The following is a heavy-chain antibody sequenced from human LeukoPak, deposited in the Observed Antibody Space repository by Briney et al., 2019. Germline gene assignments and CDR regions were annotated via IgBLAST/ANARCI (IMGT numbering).Heavy chain of an antibody. Sequence: ASVKVSCKASGYTFTGYYMHWVRQAPGQGLEWMGWISAYNGNTNYAQKLQGRVTMTTDTSTSTAYMELRSLRSDDTAVYYCARDYRRYCTNGVCYQSKNDAFDIWGQGTMVTVSS. CDR3: ARDYRRYCTNGVCYQSKNDAFDI. CDR1: GYTFTGYY. D-gene: IGHD2-8*01. V-gene: IGHV1-18*04. J-gene: IGHJ3*02. CDR2: ISAYNGNT.